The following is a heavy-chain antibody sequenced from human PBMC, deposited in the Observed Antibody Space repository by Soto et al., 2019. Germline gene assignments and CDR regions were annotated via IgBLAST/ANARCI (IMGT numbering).Heavy chain of an antibody. Sequence: EVQLLESGGGLVQPGGSLRLSCAASGFSFSTFAMSWVRQAPGQGLDWVSFMTGSGATIYYADSVNGRFTISRDNSRNTVFLQMNSLRGEDTAVYYCVKLILVAAGPLSFDYCGPGALVTVSS. J-gene: IGHJ4*02. V-gene: IGHV3-23*01. CDR2: MTGSGATI. CDR3: VKLILVAAGPLSFDY. CDR1: GFSFSTFA. D-gene: IGHD6-25*01.